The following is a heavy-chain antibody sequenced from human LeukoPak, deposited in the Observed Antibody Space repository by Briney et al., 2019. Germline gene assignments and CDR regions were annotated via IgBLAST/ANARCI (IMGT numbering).Heavy chain of an antibody. V-gene: IGHV3-21*01. CDR3: ARVATYDYVWGSYLNWFDP. CDR2: ISSSSSYI. Sequence: GGSLRLSCAASGFTFSSYSMNWVRQAPGKGLEWVSSISSSSSYIYYADSVKGRFTISRDNAKNSLYLQKNSLRAEDTAVYYCARVATYDYVWGSYLNWFDPWGQGTLVTVSS. D-gene: IGHD3-16*02. CDR1: GFTFSSYS. J-gene: IGHJ5*02.